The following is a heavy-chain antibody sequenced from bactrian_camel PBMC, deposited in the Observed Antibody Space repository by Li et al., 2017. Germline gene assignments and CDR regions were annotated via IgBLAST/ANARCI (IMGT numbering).Heavy chain of an antibody. D-gene: IGHD2*01. CDR2: ITDGSST. CDR1: GFSFSNHA. J-gene: IGHJ4*01. V-gene: IGHV3S30*01. CDR3: ARRMYRGGFYPPEDI. Sequence: SGRGLVQPGGSLRLSCATSGFSFSNHAMHWVRQAPGKGFEWVSGITDGSSTYYADSVKGRFAISQDNAMPYLQLNNLQTEDTATYYCARRMYRGGFYPPEDIWRQGTQVTVS.